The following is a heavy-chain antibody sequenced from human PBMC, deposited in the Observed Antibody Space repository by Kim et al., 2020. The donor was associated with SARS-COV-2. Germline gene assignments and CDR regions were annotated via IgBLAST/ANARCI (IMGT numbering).Heavy chain of an antibody. Sequence: SVKVSCKASGGTFSSYAISWVRQAPGQGLEWMGGIIPIFGTANYAQKFQGRVTITADKSTSTAYMELSSLRSEDTAVYYCARDRGRMATTGGAFDIWGQGTMVTVSS. J-gene: IGHJ3*02. D-gene: IGHD5-12*01. V-gene: IGHV1-69*06. CDR1: GGTFSSYA. CDR3: ARDRGRMATTGGAFDI. CDR2: IIPIFGTA.